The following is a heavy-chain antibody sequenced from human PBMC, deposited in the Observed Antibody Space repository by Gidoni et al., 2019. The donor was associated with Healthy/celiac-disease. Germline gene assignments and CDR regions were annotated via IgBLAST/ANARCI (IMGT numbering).Heavy chain of an antibody. CDR1: GGTFSSYT. CDR2: IIPILGIA. V-gene: IGHV1-69*02. Sequence: QVQLVHSGAEVKKPGSSVKVSCKASGGTFSSYTISWVRQAPGQGLEWMGRIIPILGIANYAQKFQGRVTITADKSTSTAYMELSSLRSEDTAVYYCARAGADYDILTGYSTDNWFDPWGQGTLVTVSS. D-gene: IGHD3-9*01. CDR3: ARAGADYDILTGYSTDNWFDP. J-gene: IGHJ5*02.